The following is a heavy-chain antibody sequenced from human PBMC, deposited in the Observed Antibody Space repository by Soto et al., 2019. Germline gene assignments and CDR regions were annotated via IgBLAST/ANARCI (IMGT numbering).Heavy chain of an antibody. D-gene: IGHD3-22*01. CDR3: VGGYFNDAFDI. Sequence: SVKVSCKASGFTFTSPAMQWVRQARGQRLEWIGWIVVGSGNTNYAQKFQERVTITRDMSTSTAYMELSSLRSEDTAVYYCVGGYFNDAFDIWGQGTMVTVSS. CDR2: IVVGSGNT. J-gene: IGHJ3*02. CDR1: GFTFTSPA. V-gene: IGHV1-58*02.